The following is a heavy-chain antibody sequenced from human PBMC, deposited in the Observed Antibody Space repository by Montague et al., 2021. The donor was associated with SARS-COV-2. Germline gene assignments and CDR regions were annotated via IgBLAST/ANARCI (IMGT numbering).Heavy chain of an antibody. V-gene: IGHV4-31*03. CDR3: AREPRVGQLLSIYYYGMDV. D-gene: IGHD2-2*01. CDR2: IYYSGGT. Sequence: TLSLTCTVSGGSISSGGYYWSWIRQHPGKGLEWIRYIYYSGGTYYNPSLKSRVTISVDTSKNQFSLKLSSVTAADTAVYYCAREPRVGQLLSIYYYGMDVWGQGTTVTVSS. CDR1: GGSISSGGYY. J-gene: IGHJ6*02.